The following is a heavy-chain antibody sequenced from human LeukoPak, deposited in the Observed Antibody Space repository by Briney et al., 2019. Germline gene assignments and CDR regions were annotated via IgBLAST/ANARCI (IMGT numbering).Heavy chain of an antibody. Sequence: SETLSLTCTVSGGSISGYYWSWIRQPAGKGLEWIGRIYTSGSTNYNPSLKSRATMSVDTSKNQFSLKLSSVTAADTAVYYCARDNTVMSYYYYMDVWGKGTTVTVSS. CDR3: ARDNTVMSYYYYMDV. V-gene: IGHV4-4*07. CDR1: GGSISGYY. J-gene: IGHJ6*03. CDR2: IYTSGST. D-gene: IGHD4-11*01.